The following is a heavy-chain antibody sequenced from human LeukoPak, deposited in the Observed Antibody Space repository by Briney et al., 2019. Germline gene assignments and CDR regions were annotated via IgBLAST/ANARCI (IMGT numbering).Heavy chain of an antibody. Sequence: GGSLRLSCAASGFTFSSYWMHWVRQAPGKGLVWVSRINSDGGSTNYADSVKGRFTISRDNAENTLYLQMNSLRAEDTAVYYCARADSSKTRSFDYWGQGTLVTVSS. J-gene: IGHJ4*02. CDR3: ARADSSKTRSFDY. CDR1: GFTFSSYW. V-gene: IGHV3-74*01. CDR2: INSDGGST. D-gene: IGHD3-22*01.